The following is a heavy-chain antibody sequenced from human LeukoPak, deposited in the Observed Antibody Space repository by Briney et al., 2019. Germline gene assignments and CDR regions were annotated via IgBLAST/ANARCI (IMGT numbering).Heavy chain of an antibody. CDR1: GFTVSSNY. CDR3: AKDLGGYDQGYFDY. J-gene: IGHJ4*02. V-gene: IGHV3-53*05. D-gene: IGHD5-12*01. Sequence: GGSLRLSCAASGFTVSSNYMSWVRQAPGKGLEWVSVIYSGGSTYYADSVKGRFTISRDNSKNTLYLQMNSLRAEDTAVYYCAKDLGGYDQGYFDYWGQGTLVTVSS. CDR2: IYSGGST.